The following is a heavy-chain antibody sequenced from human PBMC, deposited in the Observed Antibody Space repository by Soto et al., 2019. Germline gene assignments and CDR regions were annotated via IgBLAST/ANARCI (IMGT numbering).Heavy chain of an antibody. J-gene: IGHJ6*02. CDR3: AKDGPYGSEIYYYYGMDV. CDR1: GFTFSSYG. D-gene: IGHD3-10*01. CDR2: ISYDGSNK. Sequence: PGGSLRLSCAASGFTFSSYGMHWVRQAPGKGLEWVAVISYDGSNKYYADSVKGRFTISRDNSKNTLYLQMNSLRAEDTAVYYCAKDGPYGSEIYYYYGMDVWGQGTTVTVSS. V-gene: IGHV3-30*18.